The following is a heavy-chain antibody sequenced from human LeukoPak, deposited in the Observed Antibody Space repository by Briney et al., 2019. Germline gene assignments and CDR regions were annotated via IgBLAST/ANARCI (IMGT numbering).Heavy chain of an antibody. J-gene: IGHJ4*02. CDR3: AHRGVTGTTRWFFDY. V-gene: IGHV2-5*02. CDR1: GFSLNTSGVG. D-gene: IGHD1-20*01. Sequence: SGPTLVKPTQTLTLTCTFSGFSLNTSGVGVGWIRQPPGKALEWLALIYWDDDKRYSPSLKSRLTITKDTSKNQVVLTMTNMDPVDTATYYCAHRGVTGTTRWFFDYWGQGTLVTVSS. CDR2: IYWDDDK.